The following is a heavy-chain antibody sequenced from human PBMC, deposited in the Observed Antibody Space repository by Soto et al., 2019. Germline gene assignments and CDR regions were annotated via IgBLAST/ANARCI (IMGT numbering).Heavy chain of an antibody. CDR3: ARYTPAKYYDYIWGGPGYAFDI. CDR1: GYTFTSYA. CDR2: INAGDGNT. J-gene: IGHJ3*02. V-gene: IGHV1-3*01. D-gene: IGHD3-16*01. Sequence: GASVKVSCKASGYTFTSYAMHCVRQAPGQRLEWMRWINAGDGNTKYSQKFQGRVTITRDTSASTAYMELSSLRSEDTAVYYCARYTPAKYYDYIWGGPGYAFDIWGQGTMVTVSS.